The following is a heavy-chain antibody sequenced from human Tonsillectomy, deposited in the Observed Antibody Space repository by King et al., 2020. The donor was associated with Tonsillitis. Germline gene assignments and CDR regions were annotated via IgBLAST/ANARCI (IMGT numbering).Heavy chain of an antibody. CDR1: GFTFSTYA. J-gene: IGHJ3*02. CDR2: VGGSGGGT. V-gene: IGHV3-23*04. CDR3: AKDFRPKWSLGNAFHI. Sequence: VQLVESGGGLVQPGGSLRLSCAASGFTFSTYAMSWVRQAPGKGLEWVSGVGGSGGGTHYADFVKGRFTISRDNSKNTLYLEMNSLRAEDTAVYYCAKDFRPKWSLGNAFHIWGQGTMVTVSS. D-gene: IGHD3-3*01.